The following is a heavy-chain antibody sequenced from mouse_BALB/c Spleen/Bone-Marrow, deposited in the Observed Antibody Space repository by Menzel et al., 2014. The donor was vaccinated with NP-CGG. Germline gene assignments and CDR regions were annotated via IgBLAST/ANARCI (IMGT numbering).Heavy chain of an antibody. CDR3: ARHNYDETWFAY. V-gene: IGHV5-12*01. D-gene: IGHD2-4*01. CDR2: ISNGGGST. J-gene: IGHJ3*01. CDR1: GFTFSDYY. Sequence: EVNLVESGGGLVQPGGSLKLSCAPSGFTFSDYYMYWVRQTPEKRLEWVAYISNGGGSTYYPVTVKGRFTISRDNAKNTLYLQMSRLKSEDTAMYYCARHNYDETWFAYWGQGTLVTVSA.